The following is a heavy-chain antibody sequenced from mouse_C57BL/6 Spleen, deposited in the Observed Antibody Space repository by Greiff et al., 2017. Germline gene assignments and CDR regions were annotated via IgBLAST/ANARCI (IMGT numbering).Heavy chain of an antibody. Sequence: QVQLQQPGAELVMPGASVKLSCKASGYTFTSYWMHWVKQRPGQGLEWIGEIDPSDSYTNYNQKFKGKSTLTVDKSSSTAYMQLSSLTSEDSAFYYCARYYYSNYGAMDYWGQGTSVTVSS. CDR2: IDPSDSYT. CDR3: ARYYYSNYGAMDY. V-gene: IGHV1-69*01. J-gene: IGHJ4*01. CDR1: GYTFTSYW. D-gene: IGHD2-5*01.